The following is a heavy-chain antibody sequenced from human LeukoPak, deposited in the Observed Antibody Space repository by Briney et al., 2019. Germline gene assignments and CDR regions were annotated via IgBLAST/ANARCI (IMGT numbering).Heavy chain of an antibody. CDR3: ARDRGAYCGGDCLEDAFDI. CDR2: IIPIFGTA. Sequence: ASVKVSCKASGGTFSSYAISWVRQAPGQGLEWMGGIIPIFGTANYAQKFQGRVTITADESTSTAYMELSSLRSEDTAVYYCARDRGAYCGGDCLEDAFDIWGQGTMVTVSS. V-gene: IGHV1-69*01. CDR1: GGTFSSYA. D-gene: IGHD2-21*02. J-gene: IGHJ3*02.